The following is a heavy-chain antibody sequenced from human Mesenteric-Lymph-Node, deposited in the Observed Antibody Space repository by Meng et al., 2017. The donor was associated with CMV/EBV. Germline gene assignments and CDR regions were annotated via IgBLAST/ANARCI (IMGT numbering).Heavy chain of an antibody. V-gene: IGHV4-39*07. Sequence: SETLSLTCTVSGGSIRRSDYCWGWVRQPPGKGLEWVGSIYDNGNAYYSPSLKSRVTISVDTSKNQFSLKLSSVTAADTAVYYCARLRGYCSSTICYNVYGLDYWGQGTPVTVSS. J-gene: IGHJ4*02. CDR2: IYDNGNA. CDR1: GGSIRRSDYC. D-gene: IGHD2-2*02. CDR3: ARLRGYCSSTICYNVYGLDY.